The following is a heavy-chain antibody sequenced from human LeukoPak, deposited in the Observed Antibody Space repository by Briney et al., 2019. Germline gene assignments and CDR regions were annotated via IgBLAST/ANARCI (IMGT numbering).Heavy chain of an antibody. Sequence: ASVKVSCKASGYSFVGYHMHWVRQAPGQGLEWMGRINPNSGGTNYAQKSQGRVTMTRDTSISTAYMELSRLTSDDTAVYYCAPEYSSTWYHLDYWGQGTLVTVSS. D-gene: IGHD6-13*01. CDR1: GYSFVGYH. CDR2: INPNSGGT. V-gene: IGHV1-2*06. J-gene: IGHJ4*02. CDR3: APEYSSTWYHLDY.